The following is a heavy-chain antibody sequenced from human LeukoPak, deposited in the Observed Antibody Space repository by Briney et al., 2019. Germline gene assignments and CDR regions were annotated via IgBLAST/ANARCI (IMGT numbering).Heavy chain of an antibody. Sequence: GGSLRLSCAASGFTFSSYWMSWVRQAPGKGLEWVATIKQDGSDKYYVDSVKGRFTISRDNAKNSLYLQMNSRRAEDTAVYFGARDPEGTTTPESWGQGTLVTVSS. D-gene: IGHD1-7*01. V-gene: IGHV3-7*01. J-gene: IGHJ4*02. CDR3: ARDPEGTTTPES. CDR2: IKQDGSDK. CDR1: GFTFSSYW.